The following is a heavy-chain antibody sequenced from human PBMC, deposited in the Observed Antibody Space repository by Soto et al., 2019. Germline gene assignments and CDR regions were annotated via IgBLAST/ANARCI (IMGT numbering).Heavy chain of an antibody. J-gene: IGHJ1*01. CDR2: MSNSGST. V-gene: IGHV4-61*08. D-gene: IGHD2-15*01. Sequence: SETLSLTCSVSGGSVSSGVYYWSWIRQPPGKGLELIGYMSNSGSTDYNPSLTSRVAISLDTSRNQFSLKLRSVTAADTAMYYCARGYCSGGSCYSVWGQGTLVTVPQ. CDR1: GGSVSSGVYY. CDR3: ARGYCSGGSCYSV.